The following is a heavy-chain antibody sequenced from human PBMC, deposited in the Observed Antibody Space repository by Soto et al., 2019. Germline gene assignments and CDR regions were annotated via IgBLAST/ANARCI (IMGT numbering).Heavy chain of an antibody. Sequence: KPSETLSLTCTVSGGSISSYYWSWIRQPPGKGLEWIGYIYYSGSTNYNPSLKSRVTISVDTSKNQFSLKLSSVTAADTAVYYCARSLSGSRPGLWFDPWGQGTLVTVSS. J-gene: IGHJ5*02. CDR2: IYYSGST. CDR3: ARSLSGSRPGLWFDP. D-gene: IGHD1-26*01. V-gene: IGHV4-59*01. CDR1: GGSISSYY.